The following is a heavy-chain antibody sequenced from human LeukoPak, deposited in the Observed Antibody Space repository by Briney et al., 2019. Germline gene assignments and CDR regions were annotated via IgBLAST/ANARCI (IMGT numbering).Heavy chain of an antibody. CDR1: GGSISSSDYY. CDR2: IYYSGST. D-gene: IGHD3-22*01. V-gene: IGHV4-39*01. J-gene: IGHJ4*02. Sequence: SEPLSLTCTVSGGSISSSDYYWGWIRQPPGRGLEWIGSIYYSGSTYYSPSLKSRVTISVDTSKNQFSLKLSSLTAADTAVYYCASKRSGYYSGFFDYWGQGTLVTVSS. CDR3: ASKRSGYYSGFFDY.